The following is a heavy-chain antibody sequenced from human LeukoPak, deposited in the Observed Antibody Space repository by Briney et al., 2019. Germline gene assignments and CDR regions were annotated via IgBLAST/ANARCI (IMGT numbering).Heavy chain of an antibody. Sequence: SETLSLTCTVSGGSIRSTVHYWAWIGQSPGKGLEWIGSSDYSGGTTYNPSLKSRVTVSVDTSKNQFSLKLTSVTAADTAVYYCARDFGDFRTDYWGQGTLVTVSS. J-gene: IGHJ4*02. CDR3: ARDFGDFRTDY. V-gene: IGHV4-39*01. D-gene: IGHD4-17*01. CDR1: GGSIRSTVHY. CDR2: SDYSGGT.